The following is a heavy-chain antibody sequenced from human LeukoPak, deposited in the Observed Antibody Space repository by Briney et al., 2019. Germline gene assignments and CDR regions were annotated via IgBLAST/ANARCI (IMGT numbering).Heavy chain of an antibody. CDR1: GYSISSGYY. Sequence: SETLSPTCTVSGYSISSGYYWGWIRQPPGKGLEWIGSIYHSGSTYYNPSLKSRVTISVDTSKNQFSLKLSSVTAADTAVYYCARVGVWGPAAGAFDYWGQGTLVTVSS. D-gene: IGHD6-13*01. J-gene: IGHJ4*02. V-gene: IGHV4-38-2*02. CDR3: ARVGVWGPAAGAFDY. CDR2: IYHSGST.